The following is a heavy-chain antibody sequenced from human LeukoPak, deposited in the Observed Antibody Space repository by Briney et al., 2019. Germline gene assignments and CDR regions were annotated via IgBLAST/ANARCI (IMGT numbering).Heavy chain of an antibody. J-gene: IGHJ4*02. CDR3: ARFVGACSGGSCYSDS. CDR2: IYPGDSDT. Sequence: GESLKISCKGSGYSFTSYWIGRVRQMPGKGLEWMGIIYPGDSDTRYSPSFQGQVTISADKSISTAYLQWSSLKASDTAMYYCARFVGACSGGSCYSDSWGQGTLVTVSS. CDR1: GYSFTSYW. D-gene: IGHD2-15*01. V-gene: IGHV5-51*01.